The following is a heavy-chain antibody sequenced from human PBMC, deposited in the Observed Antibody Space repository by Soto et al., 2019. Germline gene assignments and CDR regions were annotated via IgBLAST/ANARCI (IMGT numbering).Heavy chain of an antibody. Sequence: SETLSLTCTVSGGSISSGGYYWSWIRQHPGKGLEWIGYIYYSGSTYYNPSLKSRVTISVDTSKNQFSLKLSSVTAADTAVYYCARLFPAAIKYMDYWGQGTLVTVSS. V-gene: IGHV4-31*03. CDR3: ARLFPAAIKYMDY. J-gene: IGHJ4*02. CDR2: IYYSGST. D-gene: IGHD2-2*01. CDR1: GGSISSGGYY.